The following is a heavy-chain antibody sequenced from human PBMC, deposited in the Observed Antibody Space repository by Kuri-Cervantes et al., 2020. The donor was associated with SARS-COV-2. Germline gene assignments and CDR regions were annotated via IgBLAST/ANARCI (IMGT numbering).Heavy chain of an antibody. CDR1: GFTFSSYG. J-gene: IGHJ6*02. CDR3: ARCAFTDYSNYYYYYYYGMDV. D-gene: IGHD4-11*01. CDR2: ICYDGSNK. Sequence: GESLKISCAASGFTFSSYGMHWVRQAPGKGLEWVAVICYDGSNKYYADSVKGRFTISRDNSKNTLYLQMNSLRAEDTAVYYCARCAFTDYSNYYYYYYYGMDVWGQGTTVTVSS. V-gene: IGHV3-33*01.